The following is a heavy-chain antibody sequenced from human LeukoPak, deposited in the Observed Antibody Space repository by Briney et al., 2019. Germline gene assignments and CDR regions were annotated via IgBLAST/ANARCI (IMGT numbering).Heavy chain of an antibody. V-gene: IGHV3-23*01. J-gene: IGHJ4*02. CDR2: ISGSGGST. CDR1: GFTFSSYA. D-gene: IGHD5-24*01. Sequence: PGGSLRLSCAASGFTFSSYAMSWVRQAPGKGLEWVSAISGSGGSTYYADSVKGRFTISGDNSKNTLYLQMNSLRAEDTAVYYCAKAYGYNPNPLGYYFDYWGQGTLVTVSS. CDR3: AKAYGYNPNPLGYYFDY.